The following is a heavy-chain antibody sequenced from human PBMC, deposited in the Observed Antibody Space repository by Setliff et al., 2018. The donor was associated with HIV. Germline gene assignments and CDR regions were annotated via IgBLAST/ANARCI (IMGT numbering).Heavy chain of an antibody. D-gene: IGHD6-25*01. CDR1: GYTFTVYP. CDR2: INPNSGAT. Sequence: ASVKVSCKASGYTFTVYPLHWVRQAPGQGLEWMGWINPNSGATKYAQKFEGWVTMTRDTSDSTAHMELNRLRSDDTAVYYCARVRLGYNDLTPPRYTHALGYWGQGTLVTVSS. CDR3: ARVRLGYNDLTPPRYTHALGY. J-gene: IGHJ4*02. V-gene: IGHV1-2*04.